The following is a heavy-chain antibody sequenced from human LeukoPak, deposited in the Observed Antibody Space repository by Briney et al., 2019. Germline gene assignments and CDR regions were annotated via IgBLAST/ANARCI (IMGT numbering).Heavy chain of an antibody. J-gene: IGHJ4*02. Sequence: SETLSLTCTVSGYSISSGYYWGWIRQPPGKGLEGIGSIYHSGSTYYNPSLKSRVTISVDTSKNQFSLKLSSVTAADTAVYYCARDVPNNGEDDYWGQGTLVTVSS. V-gene: IGHV4-38-2*02. D-gene: IGHD2-8*01. CDR3: ARDVPNNGEDDY. CDR2: IYHSGST. CDR1: GYSISSGYY.